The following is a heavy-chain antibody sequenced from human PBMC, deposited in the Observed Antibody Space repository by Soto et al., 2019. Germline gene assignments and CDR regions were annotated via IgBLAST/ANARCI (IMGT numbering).Heavy chain of an antibody. CDR3: ARDLGGANYDFWSGYYTYYGMDV. CDR2: ISYDGSNK. Sequence: PGGSLRLSCAASGFTFSSYAMHWVRQAPGKGLEWVAVISYDGSNKYYADSVKGRFTISRDNSKNTLYLQMNNLRAEDTAVYYCARDLGGANYDFWSGYYTYYGMDVWGQGTTVTVSS. CDR1: GFTFSSYA. V-gene: IGHV3-30-3*01. D-gene: IGHD3-3*01. J-gene: IGHJ6*02.